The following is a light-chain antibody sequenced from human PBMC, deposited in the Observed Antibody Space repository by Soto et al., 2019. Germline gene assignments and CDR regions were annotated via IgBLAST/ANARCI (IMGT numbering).Light chain of an antibody. J-gene: IGKJ1*01. CDR3: QQYNSYWT. V-gene: IGKV1-5*03. Sequence: DIQMTQSPSTLSAYVGDRVTITCRASQSISGWLAWYQQKPGKAPKLLIYRASSLESGVPSRFSGSGSGTDFTLTISSLQPDDFATYYCQQYNSYWTFGQGTKVEIK. CDR2: RAS. CDR1: QSISGW.